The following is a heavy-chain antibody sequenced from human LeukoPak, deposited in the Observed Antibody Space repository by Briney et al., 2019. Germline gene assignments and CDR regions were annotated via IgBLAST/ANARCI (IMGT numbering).Heavy chain of an antibody. CDR2: ISYDGSNK. Sequence: GGSLRLSCAASGFTFSSYAMRWVRQAPGKGLEWVAVISYDGSNKYYADSVKGRFTISRDNSKNTLYLQMNSLRAEDTAVYYCARERLALYYYYGMDVWGKGTTVTVSS. D-gene: IGHD6-19*01. V-gene: IGHV3-30*04. J-gene: IGHJ6*04. CDR1: GFTFSSYA. CDR3: ARERLALYYYYGMDV.